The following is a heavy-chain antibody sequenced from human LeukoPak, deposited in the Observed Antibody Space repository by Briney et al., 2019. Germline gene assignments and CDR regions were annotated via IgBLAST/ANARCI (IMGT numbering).Heavy chain of an antibody. J-gene: IGHJ4*02. CDR1: GFTFSSYA. D-gene: IGHD3-22*01. V-gene: IGHV3-23*01. CDR3: AKWSSGDYYDSSGYFDY. Sequence: GGSLRLSCAASGFTFSSYAMTCVRQAPGKGLEWVSPISGSGGSTYYADSVKGRFTISRDNSKNTLYLQMNSLRDEDTDVYYCAKWSSGDYYDSSGYFDYWGQGTLVTVSS. CDR2: ISGSGGST.